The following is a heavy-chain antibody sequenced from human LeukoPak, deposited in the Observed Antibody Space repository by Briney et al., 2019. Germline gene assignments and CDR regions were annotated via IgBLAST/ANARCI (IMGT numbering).Heavy chain of an antibody. CDR2: ISSSSSTI. D-gene: IGHD3-3*01. Sequence: GRSLRLSCAASGFTFSSYGMHWVRQAPGKGREWVSYISSSSSTIYYADSVKGRFTIFRDKSKSTLYLQMHSLRAEDTAVYYCARDSRDKLRFLEWFHETLDFCGQGTLVTVSS. J-gene: IGHJ4*02. V-gene: IGHV3-48*01. CDR1: GFTFSSYG. CDR3: ARDSRDKLRFLEWFHETLDF.